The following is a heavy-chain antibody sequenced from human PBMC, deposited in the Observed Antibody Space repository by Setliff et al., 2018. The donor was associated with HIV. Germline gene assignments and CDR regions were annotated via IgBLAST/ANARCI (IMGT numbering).Heavy chain of an antibody. V-gene: IGHV5-51*01. Sequence: PGESLKISCKGSGYSFTSYWIGWVRQMPGKGLEWMGVIYPGDSDTRYSPSFQGQVTISVDKSISTAYLQWSSLRASDIATYYCARVIVGASDAFDIWGQGTMVTVSS. D-gene: IGHD1-26*01. J-gene: IGHJ3*02. CDR3: ARVIVGASDAFDI. CDR2: IYPGDSDT. CDR1: GYSFTSYW.